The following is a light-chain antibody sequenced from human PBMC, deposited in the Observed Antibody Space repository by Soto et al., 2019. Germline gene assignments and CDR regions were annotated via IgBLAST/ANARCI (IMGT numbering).Light chain of an antibody. V-gene: IGLV2-11*01. CDR2: DVT. CDR1: SSDVGGYNF. CDR3: SSHAGTYPGV. Sequence: QSALTQPRSVSGSPGQSVTISCTGTSSDVGGYNFVSWYQQLPGKAPKLMIYDVTKRPSGVPDRFSGPKSGNTASLTISGLQAEDEADYYCSSHAGTYPGVFGGGTKLTVL. J-gene: IGLJ3*02.